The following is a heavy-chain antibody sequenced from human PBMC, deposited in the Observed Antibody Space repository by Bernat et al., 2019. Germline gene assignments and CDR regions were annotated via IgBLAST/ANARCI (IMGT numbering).Heavy chain of an antibody. CDR3: AKDNWNQRGVDGFDV. CDR2: IKQDGSEK. V-gene: IGHV3-7*03. J-gene: IGHJ3*01. Sequence: HLVESGGGLVQPGMSLRLSCTTSGFTVSNYRMSWVRQAPGKGLEWVANIKQDGSEKYYVGSVRGRFTISSDNAKNSLYLQMNSMRAEDTAIYYCAKDNWNQRGVDGFDVWGQGTMVTVSS. CDR1: GFTVSNYR. D-gene: IGHD1-20*01.